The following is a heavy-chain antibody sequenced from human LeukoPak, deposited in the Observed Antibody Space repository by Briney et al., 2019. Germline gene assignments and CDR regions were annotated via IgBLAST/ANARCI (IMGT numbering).Heavy chain of an antibody. CDR1: GGSISSYY. D-gene: IGHD6-19*01. J-gene: IGHJ6*02. V-gene: IGHV4-59*12. CDR2: IYYSGST. CDR3: ARSIAVAGIVSDYYYYAMDV. Sequence: PSETLSLTCTVSGGSISSYYWSWIRQPPGKGLEWIGLIYYSGSTNYNPSLKSRVIISVDTSKNQFSLRLSSVTAADTAVYYCARSIAVAGIVSDYYYYAMDVWGQGTTVTVSS.